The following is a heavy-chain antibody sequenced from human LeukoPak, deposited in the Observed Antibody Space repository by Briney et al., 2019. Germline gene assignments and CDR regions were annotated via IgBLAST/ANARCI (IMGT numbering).Heavy chain of an antibody. Sequence: PGRSLRLSCAASGSTFSSYAMRCGRQATGKGLEWVAVISYDGSNKYYADTVKCRFTISRDNSKNTLYLQMNSLRAEDTYVYYCARAAPVGEIDDWGQGTLVTVSS. V-gene: IGHV3-30*04. CDR1: GSTFSSYA. CDR3: ARAAPVGEIDD. J-gene: IGHJ4*02. CDR2: ISYDGSNK.